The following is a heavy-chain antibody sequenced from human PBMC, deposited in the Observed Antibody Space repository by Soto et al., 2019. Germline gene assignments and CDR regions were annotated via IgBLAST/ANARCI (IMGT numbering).Heavy chain of an antibody. D-gene: IGHD3-3*01. J-gene: IGHJ6*03. CDR1: GFTFSNSA. Sequence: QMQLEQSGPEAKKPGTSVKVSCKASGFTFSNSAIQWVRQTRGQRVEWIGWIVVGSGNTNYARELHGRVTITRDMSTSAAYMELSSLRSEDTAIYYCAARSGYSTSYYYMDVWGEGTTVTVSS. V-gene: IGHV1-58*02. CDR2: IVVGSGNT. CDR3: AARSGYSTSYYYMDV.